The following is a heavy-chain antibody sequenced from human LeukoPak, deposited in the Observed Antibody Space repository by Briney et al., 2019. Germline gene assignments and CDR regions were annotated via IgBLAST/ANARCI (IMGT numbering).Heavy chain of an antibody. CDR3: ARGIPGYFGTSGYYYEY. CDR1: GDAISSKYW. V-gene: IGHV4-4*02. D-gene: IGHD3-22*01. Sequence: SEPLSLTCAVSGDAISSKYWWTWVRQPPGKGLEWIGDVHHSGNSNDNPSLKSRVTMSVDKSENQFSLRLTSVSAADTAVYYCARGIPGYFGTSGYYYEYWGQGTLVTVSA. CDR2: VHHSGNS. J-gene: IGHJ4*02.